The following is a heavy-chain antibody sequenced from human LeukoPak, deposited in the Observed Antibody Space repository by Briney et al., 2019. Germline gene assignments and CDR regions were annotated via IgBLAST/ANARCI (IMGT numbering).Heavy chain of an antibody. V-gene: IGHV1-8*01. CDR3: AREPIVGATRYWFDP. Sequence: GASVKVSCKASGYTFTSYDINWVRQATGQGLEWMGWMNPNSGNTAYAQKFQGRVTMTRNTSISTAYMELSNLRSEDTAVYYSAREPIVGATRYWFDPWGQGTLVTVSS. CDR1: GYTFTSYD. CDR2: MNPNSGNT. J-gene: IGHJ5*02. D-gene: IGHD1-26*01.